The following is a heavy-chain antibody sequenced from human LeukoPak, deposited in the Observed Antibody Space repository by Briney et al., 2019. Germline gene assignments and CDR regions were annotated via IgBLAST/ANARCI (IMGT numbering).Heavy chain of an antibody. CDR3: ARIPGAYYYYGMDV. Sequence: SETLSLTCAVYGGSFSSYYWSWIRQPPGKGLEWIGYIYYSGSTNYNPSLKSRVTISVDTSKNQFSLKLSSVTAADTAVYYCARIPGAYYYYGMDVWGQGTTVTVSS. CDR2: IYYSGST. J-gene: IGHJ6*02. V-gene: IGHV4-59*01. D-gene: IGHD7-27*01. CDR1: GGSFSSYY.